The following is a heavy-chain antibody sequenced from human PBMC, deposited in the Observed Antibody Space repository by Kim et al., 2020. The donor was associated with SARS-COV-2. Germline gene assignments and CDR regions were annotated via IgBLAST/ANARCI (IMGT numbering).Heavy chain of an antibody. CDR3: ARELLWFGESERNRGFDP. J-gene: IGHJ5*02. Sequence: ASVKVSCKASGYTFTSYGISWVRQAPGQGLEWMGWISAYNGNTNYAQKLQGRVTMTTDTSTSTAYMELRSLRSDDTAVYYCARELLWFGESERNRGFDPWGQGTLVTVSS. D-gene: IGHD3-10*01. CDR2: ISAYNGNT. CDR1: GYTFTSYG. V-gene: IGHV1-18*04.